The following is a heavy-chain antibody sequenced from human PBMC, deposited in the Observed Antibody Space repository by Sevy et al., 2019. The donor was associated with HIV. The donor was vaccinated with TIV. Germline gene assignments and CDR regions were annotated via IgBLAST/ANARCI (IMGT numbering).Heavy chain of an antibody. CDR1: GFTFSSHS. Sequence: GGSLRLSCAASGFTFSSHSMNWVRQAPGKGLEWVSSISSSSSYIYYADSVKGRFTISRDNAKNSLYLQMNSVRAEDTAVYYCARDRGYCSGGSCYDDAFDIWGQGTMVTVSS. CDR3: ARDRGYCSGGSCYDDAFDI. J-gene: IGHJ3*02. V-gene: IGHV3-21*01. D-gene: IGHD2-15*01. CDR2: ISSSSSYI.